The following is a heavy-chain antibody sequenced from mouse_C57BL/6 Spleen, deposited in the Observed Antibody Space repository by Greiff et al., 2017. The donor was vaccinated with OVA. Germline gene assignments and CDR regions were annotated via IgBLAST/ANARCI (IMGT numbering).Heavy chain of an antibody. D-gene: IGHD3-2*02. CDR3: ARGSPAQGQGDY. CDR2: INPSSGYT. CDR1: GYTFTSYW. V-gene: IGHV1-7*01. J-gene: IGHJ2*01. Sequence: QVHVKQSGAELAKPGASVKLSCKASGYTFTSYWMHWVKQRPGQGLEWIGYINPSSGYTKYNQKFKDKATLTADKSSSTAYMQLSSLTYEDSAVYYCARGSPAQGQGDYWGQGTTLTVSS.